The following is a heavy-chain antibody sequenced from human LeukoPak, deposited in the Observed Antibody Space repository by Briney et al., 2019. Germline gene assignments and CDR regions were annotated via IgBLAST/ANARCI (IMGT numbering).Heavy chain of an antibody. D-gene: IGHD3-16*02. J-gene: IGHJ6*02. Sequence: SETLSLTCTVSGGSISSYYWSWIGQPPGKGLEWIGYIYYSGSTNYNPSLKSRVTISVDTSKNQFSLKLSSVTAADTAVYYCARDFSDYVWGSYRHGMDVWGQGTTVTVSS. CDR1: GGSISSYY. V-gene: IGHV4-59*12. CDR3: ARDFSDYVWGSYRHGMDV. CDR2: IYYSGST.